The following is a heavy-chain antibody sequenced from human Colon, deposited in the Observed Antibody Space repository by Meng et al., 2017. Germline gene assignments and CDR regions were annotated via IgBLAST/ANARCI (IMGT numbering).Heavy chain of an antibody. CDR3: ARGPLNY. V-gene: IGHV4-61*01. Sequence: QVQLPGSGPGLVGPSETLSLTCTVSGGSVSSGSYYWSWIRQPPGKGLEWIGYIYYTGSTNYNPSLKSRVTISVDTSKNQFSLKLSSVTAADTAVYYCARGPLNYWGQGTLVTVSS. CDR1: GGSVSSGSYY. J-gene: IGHJ4*02. CDR2: IYYTGST.